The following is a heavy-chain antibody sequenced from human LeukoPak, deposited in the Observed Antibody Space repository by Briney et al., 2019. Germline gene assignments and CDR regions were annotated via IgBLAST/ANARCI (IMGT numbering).Heavy chain of an antibody. V-gene: IGHV3-30*04. CDR1: GFTFSIYT. J-gene: IGHJ4*02. CDR2: ISYDGSNK. Sequence: PGRSLRLSCAASGFTFSIYTMHWVRQVPGKGLEWVAVISYDGSNKYYADSVKGRFTISRDNSKNTLYLQMNSLRAEDTAVYYCARGAEFDYWGQGTLVTVSS. CDR3: ARGAEFDY. D-gene: IGHD1-14*01.